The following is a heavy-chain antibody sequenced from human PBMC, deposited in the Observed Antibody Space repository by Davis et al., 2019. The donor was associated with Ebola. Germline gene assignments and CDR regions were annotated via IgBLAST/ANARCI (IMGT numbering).Heavy chain of an antibody. V-gene: IGHV4-4*02. D-gene: IGHD3-3*01. CDR2: IYHSGST. Sequence: PSETLSLTCAVSGGSISSSNWWSWVRQPPGKGLEWIGEIYHSGSTNYNPSLKSRVTISVDKSKNQFSLKLSSVTAADTAVYYCARSAVGRFLEWLVRRYYYYMDVWGKGTTVTVSS. J-gene: IGHJ6*03. CDR1: GGSISSSNW. CDR3: ARSAVGRFLEWLVRRYYYYMDV.